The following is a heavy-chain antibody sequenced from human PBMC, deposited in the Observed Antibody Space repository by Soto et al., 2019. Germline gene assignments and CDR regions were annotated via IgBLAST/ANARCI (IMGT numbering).Heavy chain of an antibody. V-gene: IGHV4-59*01. CDR1: GGSISSYY. D-gene: IGHD6-13*01. CDR2: IYYSGST. CDR3: ARDHSSSWYGGNAFDI. Sequence: QVQLQESGPGLVKPSETLSLTCTVSGGSISSYYWSWIRQPPGKGLEWIGYIYYSGSTNYNPSLKSRVTISVDTSKNQFSLKLSSVTAADTAVYYCARDHSSSWYGGNAFDIWGQGTMVTVSS. J-gene: IGHJ3*02.